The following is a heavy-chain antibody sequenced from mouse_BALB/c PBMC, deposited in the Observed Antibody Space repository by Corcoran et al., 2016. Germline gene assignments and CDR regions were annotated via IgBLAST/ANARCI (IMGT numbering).Heavy chain of an antibody. D-gene: IGHD1-1*02. Sequence: LVKTGSSVKISCKASGYSFPGYYMHWVKQSHGKSLEWIGYISCYNGATSYNQKFKGKATFTVDTSSSTAYMQFNSLTSEDSAVYYCARGGYYWYFDVWGEGTKVNVSS. J-gene: IGHJ1*01. CDR2: ISCYNGAT. V-gene: IGHV1S34*01. CDR1: GYSFPGYY. CDR3: ARGGYYWYFDV.